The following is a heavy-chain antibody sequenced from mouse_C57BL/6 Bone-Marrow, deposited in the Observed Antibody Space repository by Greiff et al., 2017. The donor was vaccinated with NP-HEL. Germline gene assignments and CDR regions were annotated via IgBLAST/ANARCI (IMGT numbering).Heavy chain of an antibody. CDR1: GYAFSSYW. CDR2: IYPGDGDT. J-gene: IGHJ4*01. Sequence: VQLQQSGAELVKPGASVKISCKASGYAFSSYWMNWVKQRPGKGLEWIGQIYPGDGDTNYNGKFKGKATLTADKSSSTAYMQLSSLTSEDSAVYFCARRGPYYSNSYYYAMDYWGQGTSVTVSS. D-gene: IGHD2-5*01. V-gene: IGHV1-80*01. CDR3: ARRGPYYSNSYYYAMDY.